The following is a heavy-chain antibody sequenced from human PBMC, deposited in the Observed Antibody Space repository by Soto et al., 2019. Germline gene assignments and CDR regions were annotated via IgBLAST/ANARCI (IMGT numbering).Heavy chain of an antibody. CDR2: IYYSGST. D-gene: IGHD1-1*01. Sequence: QVQLQESGPGLVKPSETLSLTCTVSGGSISSYYWSWIRRPPGKGLEWIGYIYYSGSTNYNPSLKSRVTISVDTSKNQFSLKLSSVTAADTAVYYCARRQRERRRNYYGMDVWGHGTTVTVSS. J-gene: IGHJ6*02. V-gene: IGHV4-59*08. CDR1: GGSISSYY. CDR3: ARRQRERRRNYYGMDV.